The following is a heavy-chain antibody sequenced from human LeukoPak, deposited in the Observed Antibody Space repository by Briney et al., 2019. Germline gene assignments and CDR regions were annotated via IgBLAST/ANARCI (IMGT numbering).Heavy chain of an antibody. Sequence: PGGSLRLSCATSGFTFSSYAMDWVRQAPGKGLEWVAVISYDGSNRYYADSVKGRFTISRDNSKNTLYLQMNSLRAEDTAVYYCARISGPGSYSRGWGQGTLVTVSS. D-gene: IGHD3-10*01. CDR2: ISYDGSNR. CDR1: GFTFSSYA. V-gene: IGHV3-30-3*01. J-gene: IGHJ4*02. CDR3: ARISGPGSYSRG.